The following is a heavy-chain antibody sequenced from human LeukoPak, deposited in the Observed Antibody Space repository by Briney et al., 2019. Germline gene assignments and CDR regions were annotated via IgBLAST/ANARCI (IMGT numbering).Heavy chain of an antibody. J-gene: IGHJ4*02. CDR2: ISGSGGST. CDR3: AKDYPSSPDPCSGYDWVY. Sequence: GGSLRLSCAASGFTFSGYAMSWVRQAPGKGLEWVSAISGSGGSTYYADSVKGRFTISRDNSKNTLYLQMNSLRAEDTAVYYCAKDYPSSPDPCSGYDWVYWGQGTLVTVSS. D-gene: IGHD5-12*01. CDR1: GFTFSGYA. V-gene: IGHV3-23*01.